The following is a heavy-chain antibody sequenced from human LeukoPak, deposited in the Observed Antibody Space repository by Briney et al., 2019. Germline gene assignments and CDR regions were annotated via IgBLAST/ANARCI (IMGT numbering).Heavy chain of an antibody. CDR2: MNPNSGNT. CDR3: ARVKNYYDSSGYYSHYYYYMDV. V-gene: IGHV1-8*01. Sequence: ASVKVSCKASGYTFTSYDINWVRQATGQGLEWMGWMNPNSGNTGYAQKFQGRVTMTRNTSISTAYMELSSLRSDDTAVYYCARVKNYYDSSGYYSHYYYYMDVWGKGTTVTVSS. D-gene: IGHD3-22*01. J-gene: IGHJ6*03. CDR1: GYTFTSYD.